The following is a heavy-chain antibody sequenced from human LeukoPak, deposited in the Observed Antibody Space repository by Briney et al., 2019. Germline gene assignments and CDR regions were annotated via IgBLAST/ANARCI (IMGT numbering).Heavy chain of an antibody. V-gene: IGHV3-33*08. CDR1: GFTFSDYA. Sequence: PGGSLRLSCAASGFTFSDYAMNWVRQAPGKGLEWVAVIWYDGSNKFYADSVKGRFTISRDNSKNTLYLQMNSLRAEDTAVYYCARDRAAADLDYWGQGTLVTVSS. CDR3: ARDRAAADLDY. CDR2: IWYDGSNK. D-gene: IGHD6-13*01. J-gene: IGHJ4*02.